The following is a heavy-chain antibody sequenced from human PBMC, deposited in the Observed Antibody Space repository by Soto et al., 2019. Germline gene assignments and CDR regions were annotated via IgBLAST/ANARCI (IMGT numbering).Heavy chain of an antibody. J-gene: IGHJ4*02. V-gene: IGHV1-2*02. CDR3: ARDSPYAY. D-gene: IGHD3-16*01. CDR1: GYTFTDYY. Sequence: ASVKVSCKASGYTFTDYYMHWVRQAPGQGLEWMGWIIPETGDTRYAENFQGRVTMTRDTSITTAYMELTSLTSDDTAVYYCARDSPYAYWGQGTLVTVSS. CDR2: IIPETGDT.